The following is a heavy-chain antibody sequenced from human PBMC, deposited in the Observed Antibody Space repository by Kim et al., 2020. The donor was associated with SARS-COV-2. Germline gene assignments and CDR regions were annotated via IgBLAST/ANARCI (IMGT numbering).Heavy chain of an antibody. Sequence: SETLSLTCTVSGGSIHSSSFYWGWIRQPPGKGLEWIGSISYSGSTYYNPSLKSRVTISVDTSKNQFSLKLSSVTAADTALYYCARHMPYDNSAGFDYWGQGTLVTVSS. D-gene: IGHD3-22*01. V-gene: IGHV4-39*01. CDR1: GGSIHSSSFY. CDR3: ARHMPYDNSAGFDY. CDR2: ISYSGST. J-gene: IGHJ4*02.